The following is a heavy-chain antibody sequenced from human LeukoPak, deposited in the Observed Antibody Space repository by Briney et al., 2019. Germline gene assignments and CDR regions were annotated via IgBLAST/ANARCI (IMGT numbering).Heavy chain of an antibody. V-gene: IGHV3-23*01. CDR3: AKGNYGDFPYDY. Sequence: GGSLRLSCAVSGLTFNNYAMSWVRQAPGKGLEWVSGISGRGASKYYADSVKGRFTISRDNSKNTLYLQMNSLRAEDTAVYYCAKGNYGDFPYDYWGQGTLVTVSS. D-gene: IGHD4-17*01. CDR2: ISGRGASK. J-gene: IGHJ4*02. CDR1: GLTFNNYA.